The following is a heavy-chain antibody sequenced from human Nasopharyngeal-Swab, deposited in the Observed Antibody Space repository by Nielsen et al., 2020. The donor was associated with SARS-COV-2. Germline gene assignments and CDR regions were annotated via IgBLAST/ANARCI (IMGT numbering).Heavy chain of an antibody. Sequence: YWAASGFTFSSYGMHWVREAPGKGLEWVAVISYDGSNKYYADSVKGRFTISRDNSKNTLYLQMNSLRAEDTAVYYCAKGRGGIYSFDYWGQGTLVTVSS. D-gene: IGHD2/OR15-2a*01. CDR3: AKGRGGIYSFDY. V-gene: IGHV3-30*18. CDR1: GFTFSSYG. J-gene: IGHJ4*02. CDR2: ISYDGSNK.